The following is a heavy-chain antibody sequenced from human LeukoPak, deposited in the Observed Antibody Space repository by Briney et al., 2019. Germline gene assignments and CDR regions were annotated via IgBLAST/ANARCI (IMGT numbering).Heavy chain of an antibody. CDR1: GGSISGGGYY. CDR2: INHSGST. J-gene: IGHJ4*02. CDR3: ARTDFWSGYPFDY. V-gene: IGHV4-30-2*01. Sequence: SQTLSLTCTVSGGSISGGGYYWSWIRQPPGKGLEWIGEINHSGSTNHNPSLKSRVTISVDTSKNQFSLKLSSVTAADTAVYYCARTDFWSGYPFDYWGQGTLVTVSS. D-gene: IGHD3-3*01.